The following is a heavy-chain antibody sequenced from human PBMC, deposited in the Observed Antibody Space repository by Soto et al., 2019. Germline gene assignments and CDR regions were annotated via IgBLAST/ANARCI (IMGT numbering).Heavy chain of an antibody. J-gene: IGHJ2*01. V-gene: IGHV3-73*02. CDR1: GFTFSDSA. Sequence: EVQLVESGGGLVQPGGSLKLSCAASGFTFSDSAMHWVRHASGKGLEWVGRFRSKGNNYTTTYAASVKGRFTISRDDSKKTAYLQMNSLKTEDTAVYYCIWFSRSLSWYFDLWGRGTLVTVSS. CDR3: IWFSRSLSWYFDL. CDR2: FRSKGNNYTT. D-gene: IGHD3-10*01.